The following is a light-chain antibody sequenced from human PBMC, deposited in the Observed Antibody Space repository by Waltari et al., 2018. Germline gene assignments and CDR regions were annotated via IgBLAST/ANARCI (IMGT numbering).Light chain of an antibody. V-gene: IGKV3-20*01. CDR1: QSVSRF. Sequence: EIVLTQSPGTLSLSPGERGTLSCRASQSVSRFLAWYQQKPGQAPRLLSYGASTRATGIPDRFSCSGSGTDFSLTISRLEPEDFAVYYCQKYDRLPATFGQGTKVEIK. CDR3: QKYDRLPAT. J-gene: IGKJ1*01. CDR2: GAS.